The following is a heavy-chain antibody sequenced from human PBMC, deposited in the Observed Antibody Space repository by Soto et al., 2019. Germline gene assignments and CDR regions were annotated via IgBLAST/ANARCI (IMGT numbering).Heavy chain of an antibody. J-gene: IGHJ6*02. CDR1: GGSFSGWH. V-gene: IGHV4-34*01. CDR3: ARSRNLDV. D-gene: IGHD1-1*01. CDR2: ASHTGGT. Sequence: SETLSLTCAVNGGSFSGWHWNWIRQPPGKGLEWIGEASHTGGTNYNPSLESRVTISVDRSRNQLSLKLTPVSAADTAVYYCARSRNLDVWGPGTTVTVSS.